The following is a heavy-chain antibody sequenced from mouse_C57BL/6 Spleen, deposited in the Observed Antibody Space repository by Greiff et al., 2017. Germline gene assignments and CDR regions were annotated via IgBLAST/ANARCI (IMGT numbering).Heavy chain of an antibody. Sequence: VQLVESGPGLVAPSQSLSITCTVSGFSLTSYGVDWVRQPPGQGLEWLGVIGGGGSTNYNSALMSRLSICNDNSTSHVFLKRSSLQTADTAMYYCAKRGNYGSSYHYAMDYWGQGTSVTVSS. CDR1: GFSLTSYG. CDR2: IGGGGST. V-gene: IGHV2-9*01. CDR3: AKRGNYGSSYHYAMDY. J-gene: IGHJ4*01. D-gene: IGHD1-1*01.